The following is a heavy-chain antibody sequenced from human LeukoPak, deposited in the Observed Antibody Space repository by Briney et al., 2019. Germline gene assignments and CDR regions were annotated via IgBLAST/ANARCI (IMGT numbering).Heavy chain of an antibody. CDR2: INPNSGGT. D-gene: IGHD6-19*01. CDR3: ARDQKRAPPTGCSSGWYFDYGMDV. Sequence: ASVKVSCKASGYTFTGYYMHWVRQAPGQGLEWMGWINPNSGGTNYAQKFQGRVTMTRDTSISTAYMELSRLRSDDTAVYYCARDQKRAPPTGCSSGWYFDYGMDVWGQGTTVTVSS. CDR1: GYTFTGYY. J-gene: IGHJ6*02. V-gene: IGHV1-2*02.